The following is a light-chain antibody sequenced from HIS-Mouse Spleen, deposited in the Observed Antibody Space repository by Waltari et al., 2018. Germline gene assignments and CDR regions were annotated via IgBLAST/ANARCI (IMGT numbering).Light chain of an antibody. Sequence: QSALTQPRPVSGSPGQSVPISCTGTSSDVGGYNYVSWYQQHPGKAPNLMIYDFSKRPSGVPDRFSGSKSGNTASLTISGLQAEDEADYYCCSYAGSYTWVFGGGTKLTVL. CDR3: CSYAGSYTWV. J-gene: IGLJ3*02. CDR2: DFS. CDR1: SSDVGGYNY. V-gene: IGLV2-11*01.